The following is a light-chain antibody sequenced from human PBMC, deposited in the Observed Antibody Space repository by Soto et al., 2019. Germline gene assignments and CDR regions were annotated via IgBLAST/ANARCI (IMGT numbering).Light chain of an antibody. J-gene: IGKJ1*01. CDR3: LQYYGWPKT. CDR1: QGVSTN. V-gene: IGKV3-15*01. CDR2: GAT. Sequence: EIVMTQSPATLSVSPGERATLSCRASQGVSTNLAWYQHIPDQAPSLLIYGATTRAAGVPTRFGGSESGTEFPLTISSLHSEAFALYYCLQYYGWPKTFGEGTKVDIK.